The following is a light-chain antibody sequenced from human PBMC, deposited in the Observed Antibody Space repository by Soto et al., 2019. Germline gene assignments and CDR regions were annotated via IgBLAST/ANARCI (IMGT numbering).Light chain of an antibody. V-gene: IGLV2-14*01. CDR2: EVS. Sequence: QSVLTQPASVSGSPGQSITISCTGTSRDVGGYTYVSWYQQHPGKAPKLMIYEVSNRPSGVSNRFSGSKSGSTASLTISGLQTEDEADYYCDSYTASSTVVFGGGTKVTVL. CDR1: SRDVGGYTY. J-gene: IGLJ2*01. CDR3: DSYTASSTVV.